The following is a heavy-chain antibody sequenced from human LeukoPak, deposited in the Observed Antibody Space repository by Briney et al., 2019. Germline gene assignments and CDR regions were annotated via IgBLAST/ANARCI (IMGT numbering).Heavy chain of an antibody. V-gene: IGHV3-23*01. CDR3: AKGAYYYDSSGYLYYFDY. D-gene: IGHD3-22*01. Sequence: GGSLRLSSAASGFTLSSSTMSWVRDAPGKGLEWVSAICGSGGSTYYADSVKGRFTLSRDNSKNTLYLQMNSQRAEDTAVYYCAKGAYYYDSSGYLYYFDYWGQGTLVTVSS. CDR2: ICGSGGST. J-gene: IGHJ4*02. CDR1: GFTLSSST.